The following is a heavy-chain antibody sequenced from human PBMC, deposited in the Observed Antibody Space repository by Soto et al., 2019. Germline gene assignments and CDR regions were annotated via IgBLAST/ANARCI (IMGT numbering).Heavy chain of an antibody. CDR3: ARAPNTPYYYGSGKFDL. D-gene: IGHD3-10*01. Sequence: QVQLQESGPGLVKPSQTLSLTCTVSGGSISSGGYYWSWIRQHPGKGLEWIGYIYYSGSTYYNPSLKGRVTMSVDTSKNQFSLKLSSVAAADTAVYYCARAPNTPYYYGSGKFDLWGRGTLVTVSS. J-gene: IGHJ2*01. CDR2: IYYSGST. V-gene: IGHV4-31*03. CDR1: GGSISSGGYY.